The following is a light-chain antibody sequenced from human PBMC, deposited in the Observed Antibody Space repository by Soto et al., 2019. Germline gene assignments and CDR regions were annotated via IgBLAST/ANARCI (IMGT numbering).Light chain of an antibody. CDR3: QQYYDWPLT. CDR2: GAS. CDR1: QSVSSN. Sequence: EIVMTQSPATLSVSPGERATLSCRASQSVSSNLAWYQQQPGQAPRLLIYGASTRATGIPARFSGSGSGTEFTLTISSLQPEDVVVYYCQQYYDWPLTFGGGTKVDIK. J-gene: IGKJ4*01. V-gene: IGKV3-15*01.